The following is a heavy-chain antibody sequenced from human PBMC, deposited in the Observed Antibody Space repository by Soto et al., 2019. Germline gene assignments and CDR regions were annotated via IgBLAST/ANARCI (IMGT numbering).Heavy chain of an antibody. Sequence: EVQLSQSGGGLVQRGGSLRLSCEGSGFTFGDYGINWVRQAPGKGLEWVSGISGSGNQIDYSDSVEGRFTVSRDNYKNTVFLQMNGLSAGDTAVYFCAKNQDWNRPDPGAFDVWGQGTMFTFSS. CDR2: ISGSGNQI. V-gene: IGHV3-23*01. CDR3: AKNQDWNRPDPGAFDV. J-gene: IGHJ3*01. CDR1: GFTFGDYG. D-gene: IGHD1-1*01.